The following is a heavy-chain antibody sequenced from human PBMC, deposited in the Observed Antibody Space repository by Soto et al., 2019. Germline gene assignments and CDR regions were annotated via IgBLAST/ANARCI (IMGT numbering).Heavy chain of an antibody. CDR1: GGSISSGGYY. D-gene: IGHD6-6*01. J-gene: IGHJ3*02. Sequence: QVQLQESGPGLVKPSQTLSLTCTVSGGSISSGGYYWSWIRQHPGKGLEWIGYIYYSGSTYYNPSLKSQVTISVDTSKNQFSLKLDYVAAAETAVYYCASGDPYSSSSGSGAFDIWGQGTMVTVSS. CDR2: IYYSGST. CDR3: ASGDPYSSSSGSGAFDI. V-gene: IGHV4-31*01.